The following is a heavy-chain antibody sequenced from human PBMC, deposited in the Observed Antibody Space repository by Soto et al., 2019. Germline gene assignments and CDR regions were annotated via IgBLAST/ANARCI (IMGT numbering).Heavy chain of an antibody. J-gene: IGHJ4*02. CDR2: IIPIFGTA. D-gene: IGHD1-20*01. Sequence: WASVKVSCKASGGTFSSYAISWVRQAPGQGLEWMGGIIPIFGTASYAQKFQGRVTITADESTSTAYMELSSLRSEDTAVYYCARGPPRLTGTVFDYWGPGTLVTVSS. CDR3: ARGPPRLTGTVFDY. V-gene: IGHV1-69*13. CDR1: GGTFSSYA.